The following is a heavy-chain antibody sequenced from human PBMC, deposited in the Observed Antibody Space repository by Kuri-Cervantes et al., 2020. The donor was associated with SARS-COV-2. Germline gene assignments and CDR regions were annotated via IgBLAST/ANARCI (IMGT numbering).Heavy chain of an antibody. CDR2: IIPIFGTA. V-gene: IGHV1-69*13. Sequence: SVKVSCKASGGTFSSYAISWVRQAPGQGLEWMGGIIPIFGTANYAQKFQGRVTITADESTSTAYMELSSLISEATAVYYCARDLRDIVVVPAASPDDNWFDPWGQGTLVTVSS. J-gene: IGHJ5*02. CDR1: GGTFSSYA. D-gene: IGHD2-2*01. CDR3: ARDLRDIVVVPAASPDDNWFDP.